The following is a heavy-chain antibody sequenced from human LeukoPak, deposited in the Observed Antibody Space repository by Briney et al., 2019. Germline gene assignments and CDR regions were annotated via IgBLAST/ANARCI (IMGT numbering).Heavy chain of an antibody. J-gene: IGHJ4*02. CDR2: INHSGST. V-gene: IGHV4-34*01. CDR1: GGSFSGYY. Sequence: PSETLSLTCAVYGGSFSGYYWRWIRQPPEKGLEWIGEINHSGSTNYNPSLKSRVTISVDTSKNQFSLKLNSVTAADTAVYYCARDRYSSGWYGGGLDYWGQGTLVTVSS. CDR3: ARDRYSSGWYGGGLDY. D-gene: IGHD6-19*01.